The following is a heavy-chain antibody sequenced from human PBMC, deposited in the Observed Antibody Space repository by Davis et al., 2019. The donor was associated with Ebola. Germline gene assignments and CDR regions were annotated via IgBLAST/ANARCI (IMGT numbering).Heavy chain of an antibody. D-gene: IGHD6-19*01. CDR2: IDSDGSST. CDR1: GFTFSSYW. V-gene: IGHV3-74*01. CDR3: ARKQWPNYYYGMDV. Sequence: GESLKISCPASGFTFSSYWMHWVRQTPGKGLVWVSRIDSDGSSTRYADSVKGRFTISRDNAKNSLYLQMNSLRAEDTAVYYCARKQWPNYYYGMDVWGQGTTVTVSS. J-gene: IGHJ6*02.